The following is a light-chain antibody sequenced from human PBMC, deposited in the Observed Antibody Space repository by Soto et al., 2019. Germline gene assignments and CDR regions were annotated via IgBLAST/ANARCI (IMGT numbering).Light chain of an antibody. CDR3: QQYGRTSWT. V-gene: IGKV3-20*01. CDR2: GAS. Sequence: EIVLTQSPGTLSLSPGEGATLSCRASQSVSTNFFAWYQQKPGQAPRLLICGASTRATGIPDRFSGSGSGTDFTLTINRLEPEDFAVYYCQQYGRTSWTFGQGTKVEIK. CDR1: QSVSTNF. J-gene: IGKJ1*01.